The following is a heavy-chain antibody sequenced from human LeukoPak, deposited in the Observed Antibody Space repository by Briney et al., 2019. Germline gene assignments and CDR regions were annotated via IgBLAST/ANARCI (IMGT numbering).Heavy chain of an antibody. V-gene: IGHV1-2*02. J-gene: IGHJ5*02. D-gene: IGHD3-9*01. Sequence: ASVKVSCKTSGDTFASYYIHWVRQAPGQGLEWMGWIYPKIGTTNSAQKFQGRVTMTRDTSISTAYMELSSLRFDDTAVYYCARVSTSGYRDWLDRWVQGSLV. CDR3: ARVSTSGYRDWLDR. CDR2: IYPKIGTT. CDR1: GDTFASYY.